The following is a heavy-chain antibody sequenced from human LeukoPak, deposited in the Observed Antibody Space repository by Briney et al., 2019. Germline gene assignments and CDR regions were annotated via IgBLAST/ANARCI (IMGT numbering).Heavy chain of an antibody. D-gene: IGHD5-18*01. J-gene: IGHJ4*02. Sequence: GTVRLSCAASGFTFSSYGMSWVRQAPGKGLEWVSVISGSGGSTYYADSVKGRFTISRDNAKNSLYLQMNSLRAEDAAVYYCARDIQLWLVWGQGALVTVAS. CDR1: GFTFSSYG. CDR2: ISGSGGST. V-gene: IGHV3-23*01. CDR3: ARDIQLWLV.